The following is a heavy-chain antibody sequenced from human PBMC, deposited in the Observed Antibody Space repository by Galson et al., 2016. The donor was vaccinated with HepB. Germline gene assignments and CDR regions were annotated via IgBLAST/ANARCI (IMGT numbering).Heavy chain of an antibody. CDR3: VRGPSRYGADDPYTSYAMDV. CDR2: IYHTGTT. Sequence: TLSLTCTVSGGSISSGGFYWSWIRQPPGKGLEWIGYIYHTGTTYYNPSLRGRVVIVVDTSKNHFSLTLTSVTAADTAMYFCVRGPSRYGADDPYTSYAMDVWGRGTTVAVSS. D-gene: IGHD4/OR15-4a*01. CDR1: GGSISSGGFY. J-gene: IGHJ6*02. V-gene: IGHV4-30-4*01.